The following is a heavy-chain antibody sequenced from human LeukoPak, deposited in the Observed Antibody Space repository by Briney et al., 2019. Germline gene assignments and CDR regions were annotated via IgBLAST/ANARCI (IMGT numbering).Heavy chain of an antibody. V-gene: IGHV4-34*01. CDR3: ARAQYSYGPDY. CDR1: GGSFSGYY. D-gene: IGHD5-18*01. Sequence: SETLSLTCAVYGGSFSGYYWSWIRQPPGKGLEWIGEINHSGSTNYNPSLKSRVTISVDTSKNQFSLKLSSVTAADTAVYYCARAQYSYGPDYWGQGTLVAVSS. CDR2: INHSGST. J-gene: IGHJ4*02.